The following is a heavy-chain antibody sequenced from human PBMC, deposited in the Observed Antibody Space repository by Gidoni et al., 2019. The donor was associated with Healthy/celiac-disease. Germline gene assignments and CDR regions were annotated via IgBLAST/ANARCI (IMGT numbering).Heavy chain of an antibody. J-gene: IGHJ6*02. D-gene: IGHD2-8*01. V-gene: IGHV3-30-3*01. CDR1: GFTFSSYA. CDR3: ARDAPGGYCTNGVCYTGYYYYGMDV. Sequence: QVQLVESGGGVVQPGRSLRLSCAASGFTFSSYALPWVRQAPGKGLEWVAVIAYDGSNKYYADSVKGRFTISRDNSKNTLYLQMNSLRAEDTAVYYCARDAPGGYCTNGVCYTGYYYYGMDVWGQGTTVTVSS. CDR2: IAYDGSNK.